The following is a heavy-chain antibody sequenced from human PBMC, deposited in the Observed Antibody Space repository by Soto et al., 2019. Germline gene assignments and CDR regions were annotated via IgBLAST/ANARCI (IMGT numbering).Heavy chain of an antibody. CDR1: GGSISSGDYY. CDR3: ARDRPALNYYYYYGMDV. V-gene: IGHV4-30-4*01. CDR2: IYYSGST. J-gene: IGHJ6*02. Sequence: QVQLQESGPGLVKPSQTLSLTCTVSGGSISSGDYYWSWIRQPPGKGLEWIGYIYYSGSTHYNPSLKSRVTISVDTSKNQFSLKLSSVTAADTAVYYCARDRPALNYYYYYGMDVWGQGTTVTVSS.